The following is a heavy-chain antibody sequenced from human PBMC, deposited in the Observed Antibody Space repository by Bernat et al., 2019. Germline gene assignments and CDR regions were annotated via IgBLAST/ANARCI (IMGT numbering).Heavy chain of an antibody. CDR3: ARDSGGWVYFDY. J-gene: IGHJ4*02. CDR1: GFTFSSYE. D-gene: IGHD6-19*01. CDR2: ISSSGSTI. V-gene: IGHV3-48*03. Sequence: EVQLVESGGGLVQPGGSLRLSCAASGFTFSSYEMNWVRQAPGKGLEWVSYISSSGSTIYYADSVKGRFTIARDNAKNSLYLQMNSLRAEDTAVYYCARDSGGWVYFDYWDQGTLVTVSS.